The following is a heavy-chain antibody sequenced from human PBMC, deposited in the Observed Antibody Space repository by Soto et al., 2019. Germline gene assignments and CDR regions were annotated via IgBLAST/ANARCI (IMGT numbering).Heavy chain of an antibody. J-gene: IGHJ6*02. D-gene: IGHD3-10*01. CDR1: GFTFSSYA. V-gene: IGHV3-23*01. CDR2: ISGSGGST. Sequence: GGSLRLSCAASGFTFSSYAMSWVRQAPGKGLEWASAISGSGGSTYYADSVKGRFTISRDNSKNTLYLQMNSLRAEDTAVYYCASLTFQHGSGSYYNVLPPYYYYYYGMDVWGQGTTVTVSS. CDR3: ASLTFQHGSGSYYNVLPPYYYYYYGMDV.